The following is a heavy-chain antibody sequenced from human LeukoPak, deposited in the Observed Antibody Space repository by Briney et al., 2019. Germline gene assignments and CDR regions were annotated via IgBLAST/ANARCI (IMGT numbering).Heavy chain of an antibody. CDR2: ISFDGSDK. Sequence: GGSLRLSCAATGFTFSNYGMHWVRQAPGKGLEWVALISFDGSDKSYADSVKGRFTISRDNAKNTLYLQMNSLRVEDTAVYFCAKDRQCSSPSCYVYYYYGMDVWGQGTTVTVSS. D-gene: IGHD2-2*01. J-gene: IGHJ6*02. CDR1: GFTFSNYG. V-gene: IGHV3-30*18. CDR3: AKDRQCSSPSCYVYYYYGMDV.